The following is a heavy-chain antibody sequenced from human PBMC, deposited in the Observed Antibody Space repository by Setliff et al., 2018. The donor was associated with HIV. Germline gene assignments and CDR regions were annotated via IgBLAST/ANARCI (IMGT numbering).Heavy chain of an antibody. D-gene: IGHD3-3*01. J-gene: IGHJ4*02. CDR2: INTNTGNP. Sequence: GASVKVSCKASGYTFNNYAMNWVRQAPGQGLELMGWINTNTGNPTYAQGFTGRFVFSSDTSVSTAYLQISSLKAEDTAVYFCARDLKRPNSNFWGGYPIPFDSWGQGTLVTVSS. CDR3: ARDLKRPNSNFWGGYPIPFDS. V-gene: IGHV7-4-1*02. CDR1: GYTFNNYA.